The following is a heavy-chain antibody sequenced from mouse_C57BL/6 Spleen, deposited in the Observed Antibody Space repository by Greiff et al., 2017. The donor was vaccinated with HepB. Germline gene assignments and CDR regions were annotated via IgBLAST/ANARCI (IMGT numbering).Heavy chain of an antibody. CDR3: ARDGGGYAMDY. V-gene: IGHV5-16*01. CDR2: INYDGSST. Sequence: EVQLQESEGGLVQPGSSMKLSCTASGFTFSDYYMAWVRQVPEKGLEWVANINYDGSSTYYLDSLKSRFIISRDNAKNILYLQMSSLKSEDTATYYCARDGGGYAMDYWGQGTSVTVSS. J-gene: IGHJ4*01. CDR1: GFTFSDYY.